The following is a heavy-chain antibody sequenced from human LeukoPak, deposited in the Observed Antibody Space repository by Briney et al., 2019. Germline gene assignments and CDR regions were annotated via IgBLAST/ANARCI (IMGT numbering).Heavy chain of an antibody. D-gene: IGHD6-13*01. Sequence: GGSLRLSCAASGFTVSSNYMSWVRQAPGKGLEWVSVIYSGGSTYYADSVKRRFTISRDNSKNTLYLQMNSLRAEDTAVYYCARSSWYSYFDYWGQGTLVTVSS. CDR2: IYSGGST. CDR3: ARSSWYSYFDY. V-gene: IGHV3-53*01. J-gene: IGHJ4*02. CDR1: GFTVSSNY.